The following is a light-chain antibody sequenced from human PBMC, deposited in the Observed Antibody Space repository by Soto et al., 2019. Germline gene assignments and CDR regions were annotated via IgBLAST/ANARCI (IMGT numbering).Light chain of an antibody. CDR3: CSYAGSYTLGV. V-gene: IGLV2-11*01. J-gene: IGLJ3*02. Sequence: QSALTQPRSVSGSPGQSVTISCTGTSSDVGGYDFVSWYQQHPGKAPKLMIYDVTKRPSEVPDRFSGSKSGNSASLTISGLQAEDEAHYYCCSYAGSYTLGVFGGGTKLTVL. CDR1: SSDVGGYDF. CDR2: DVT.